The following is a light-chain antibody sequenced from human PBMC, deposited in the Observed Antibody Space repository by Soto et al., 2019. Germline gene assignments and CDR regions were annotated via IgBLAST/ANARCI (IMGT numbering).Light chain of an antibody. CDR1: QSVNSN. CDR2: GAS. V-gene: IGKV3-15*01. J-gene: IGKJ4*01. Sequence: EKVMTRSPAALSVPPGERATLSCRASQSVNSNLAWYQQKPGQAPRLLLYGASTRATGIPARFSGSASGTEFTLTISSLQSEDSAVYYCQQYNDWPLTFGGGTKVEVK. CDR3: QQYNDWPLT.